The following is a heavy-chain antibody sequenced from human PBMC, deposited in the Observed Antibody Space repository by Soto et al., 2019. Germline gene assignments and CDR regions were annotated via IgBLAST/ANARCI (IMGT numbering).Heavy chain of an antibody. CDR2: ITSGSTTI. J-gene: IGHJ5*02. CDR3: ARDNGMAGSFDP. V-gene: IGHV3-48*02. CDR1: GFTFSTYS. Sequence: GGSLRLSCAASGFTFSTYSMNWARQAPGKGLEWIAYITSGSTTIFYADSVKGRFTISRDNAKRSLYLQMNSLRDEDTAVYCCARDNGMAGSFDPWGQGTLVTVSS. D-gene: IGHD2-8*01.